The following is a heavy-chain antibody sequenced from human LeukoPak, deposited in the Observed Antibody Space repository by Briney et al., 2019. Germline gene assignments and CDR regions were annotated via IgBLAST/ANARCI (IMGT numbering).Heavy chain of an antibody. V-gene: IGHV3-48*03. CDR3: ARELWGPYYGMDV. D-gene: IGHD3-16*01. Sequence: GGSLRLSCAASGFTFSSYEMNWVRQAPGKGLGWVSYISSSGSTIYYADSVKGRFTISRDNAKNSLYLQMNSLRAEDTAVYYCARELWGPYYGMDVWGQGTTVTVSS. CDR1: GFTFSSYE. J-gene: IGHJ6*02. CDR2: ISSSGSTI.